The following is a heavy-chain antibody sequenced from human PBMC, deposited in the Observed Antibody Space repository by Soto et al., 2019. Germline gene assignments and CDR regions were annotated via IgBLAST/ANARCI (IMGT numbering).Heavy chain of an antibody. Sequence: QLQLQESGSGLVKPSQTLSLTCAVPGGSISSGGYSWSWIRQPPGKGLEWIGYIHHSGSTYYNPSLKSRVTISVDRSKNQFSLKLSSVTAADTAVYYCASTSIAARRVYFDYWGQGTLVTVSS. J-gene: IGHJ4*02. CDR3: ASTSIAARRVYFDY. D-gene: IGHD6-6*01. V-gene: IGHV4-30-2*01. CDR2: IHHSGST. CDR1: GGSISSGGYS.